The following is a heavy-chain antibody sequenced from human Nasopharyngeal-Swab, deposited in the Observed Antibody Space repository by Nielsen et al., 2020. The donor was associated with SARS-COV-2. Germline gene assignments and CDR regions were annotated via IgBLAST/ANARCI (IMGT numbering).Heavy chain of an antibody. V-gene: IGHV3-53*01. CDR2: IYSGGST. D-gene: IGHD1-1*01. CDR3: ARDNDEYGMDV. J-gene: IGHJ6*02. CDR1: GFTVSSNY. Sequence: GGSLRLSCAASGFTVSSNYTSWVRQAPGRGLEWGSIIYSGGSTHYADSVKGRFTISRDNSKNTVHLQMKSLRAEDTAIYYCARDNDEYGMDVWGQGTTVTVSS.